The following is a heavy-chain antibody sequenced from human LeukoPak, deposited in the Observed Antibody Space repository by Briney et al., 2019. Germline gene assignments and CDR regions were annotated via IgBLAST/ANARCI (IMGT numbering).Heavy chain of an antibody. Sequence: GGSLRLSCAASGFTFSSYSMNWVRQAPGKGLEWVSSISSSSSYIYYADSVKGRFTISRDNAKNSLYLQMNSLRAEDTAVYYCARVSAAGAFDIWGQGTMVTVSS. CDR1: GFTFSSYS. J-gene: IGHJ3*02. D-gene: IGHD6-25*01. CDR3: ARVSAAGAFDI. CDR2: ISSSSSYI. V-gene: IGHV3-21*01.